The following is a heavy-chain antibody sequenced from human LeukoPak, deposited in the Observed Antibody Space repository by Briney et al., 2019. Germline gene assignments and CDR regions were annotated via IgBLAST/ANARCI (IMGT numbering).Heavy chain of an antibody. CDR3: ARDADS. CDR1: GFTFDDYA. J-gene: IGHJ4*02. CDR2: IYSSDGA. V-gene: IGHV3-66*01. Sequence: GGSLRLSCAASGFTFDDYAMHWVRQAPGKGLEWVSLIYSSDGAYYADSVKGRFTISRDNSKNTLYLQMNSLRAEDTAVYYCARDADSWGQGTLVTVSS.